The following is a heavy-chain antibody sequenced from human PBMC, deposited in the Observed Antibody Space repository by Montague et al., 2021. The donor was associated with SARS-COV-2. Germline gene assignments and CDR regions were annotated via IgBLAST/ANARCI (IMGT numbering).Heavy chain of an antibody. J-gene: IGHJ4*02. CDR2: IYYSVST. CDR1: GGSISSGGCY. V-gene: IGHV4-31*11. D-gene: IGHD2-15*01. Sequence: TLSLTCAVSGGSISSGGCYWNWLRQHPEKGLEWIGYIYYSVSTNYNPSLRSRVTISEDTAKNQFSLKLTSVTAADTAVYYCARDKEMIFWGQGILVTVSS. CDR3: ARDKEMIF.